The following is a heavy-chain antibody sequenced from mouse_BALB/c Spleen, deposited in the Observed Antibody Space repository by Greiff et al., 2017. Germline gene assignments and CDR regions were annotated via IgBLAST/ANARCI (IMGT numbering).Heavy chain of an antibody. Sequence: EVKLVESGGGLVKPGGSLKLSCAASGFTFSSYAMSWVRQSPEKRLEWVAEISSGGSYTYYPDTVTGRFTISRDNAKNTLYLEMSSLRSEDTAMYYCARSTMITTPFYFDYWGQGTTLTVSS. CDR2: ISSGGSYT. D-gene: IGHD2-4*01. CDR3: ARSTMITTPFYFDY. CDR1: GFTFSSYA. V-gene: IGHV5-9-4*01. J-gene: IGHJ2*01.